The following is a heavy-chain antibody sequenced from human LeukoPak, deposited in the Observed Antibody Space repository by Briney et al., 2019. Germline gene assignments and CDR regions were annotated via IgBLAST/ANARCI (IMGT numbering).Heavy chain of an antibody. J-gene: IGHJ3*02. CDR1: GYSFTNYW. D-gene: IGHD1-14*01. V-gene: IGHV5-51*01. CDR2: IYPGDSDT. Sequence: GESLKISCKGSGYSFTNYWIGWVRQMPGKGLEWMGIIYPGDSDTTYSPSFQGQVTISADKSISTAYLQWSSLKASDTAMYYCARRWQDHASDIWGQGTLVTVSS. CDR3: ARRWQDHASDI.